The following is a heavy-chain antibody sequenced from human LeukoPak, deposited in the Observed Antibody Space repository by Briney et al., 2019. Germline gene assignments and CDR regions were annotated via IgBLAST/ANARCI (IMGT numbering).Heavy chain of an antibody. V-gene: IGHV3-48*03. CDR3: ARGNLYGSGPYYMDV. CDR1: GFTFSSYE. CDR2: ISSSGSTI. J-gene: IGHJ6*03. D-gene: IGHD3-10*01. Sequence: GGSLRLSCAASGFTFSSYEMDWVRQAPGKGLEWVSYISSSGSTIYYADSVKGRLTLYRDNAKNSLYLQMNSLRAEGTAVYYCARGNLYGSGPYYMDVWGKGTTVTISS.